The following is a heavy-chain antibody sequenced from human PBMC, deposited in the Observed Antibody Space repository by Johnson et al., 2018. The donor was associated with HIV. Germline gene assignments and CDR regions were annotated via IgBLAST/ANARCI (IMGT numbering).Heavy chain of an antibody. Sequence: VLLVESGGALVQPGGSLRLSCEVSGFTISTFWMHWVRQVPGKGLMWVSRISGDGSSSSYADSVKGRFTISRDNAKNTLYLQLNSLRVEDTAIYYCATELLRTEHDAFDIWGQGTMVTVSS. CDR2: ISGDGSSS. V-gene: IGHV3-74*02. CDR1: GFTISTFW. CDR3: ATELLRTEHDAFDI. D-gene: IGHD3-10*01. J-gene: IGHJ3*02.